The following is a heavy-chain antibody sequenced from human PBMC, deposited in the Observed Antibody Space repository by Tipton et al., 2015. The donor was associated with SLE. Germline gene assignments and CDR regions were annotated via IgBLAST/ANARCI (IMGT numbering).Heavy chain of an antibody. J-gene: IGHJ4*02. D-gene: IGHD6-13*01. CDR2: IYYSGST. Sequence: TLSLTCTVSGASINSHYWSWIRQPPGKGLDWIGYIYYSGSTTYNPSLKSRVTMSVDTSKNQFSLKLSPVTAADTAVYYCARRRGSSWYEDYFDYWGQGTLVTVSS. CDR1: GASINSHY. V-gene: IGHV4-59*11. CDR3: ARRRGSSWYEDYFDY.